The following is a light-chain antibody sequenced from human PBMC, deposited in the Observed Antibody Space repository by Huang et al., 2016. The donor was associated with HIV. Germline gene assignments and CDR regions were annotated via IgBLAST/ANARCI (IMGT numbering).Light chain of an antibody. CDR1: QSVNSY. CDR3: QQRKYWPPIT. Sequence: ETVLTQSPATLSLSPGERATLSCRASQSVNSYLAWYQQKPGQTPRLLIYDASNRAIGIPASFSGSGSGTDFTLTISSLEPEDFAVYYCQQRKYWPPITFGQGTRLEIK. V-gene: IGKV3-11*01. CDR2: DAS. J-gene: IGKJ5*01.